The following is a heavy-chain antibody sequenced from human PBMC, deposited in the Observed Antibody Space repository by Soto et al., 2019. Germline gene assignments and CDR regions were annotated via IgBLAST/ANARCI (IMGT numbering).Heavy chain of an antibody. Sequence: PGGSVRLSCVASGFRFSDHSMTWVRQSPGKGLQWIAYISSSSDNIYYAESVRGRFTVSRDNAKNALFLQMNSLRDDDTATYYCARLPKGSLVTAWGQGTRVTVSS. V-gene: IGHV3-48*02. CDR1: GFRFSDHS. CDR2: ISSSSDNI. D-gene: IGHD2-21*02. CDR3: ARLPKGSLVTA. J-gene: IGHJ4*02.